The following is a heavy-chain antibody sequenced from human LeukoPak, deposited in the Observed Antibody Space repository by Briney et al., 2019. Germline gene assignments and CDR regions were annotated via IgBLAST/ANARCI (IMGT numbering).Heavy chain of an antibody. CDR1: GFTFSDYY. D-gene: IGHD1-26*01. CDR2: ISSSGSTI. Sequence: GGSLRLSCAASGFTFSDYYMSWLRQAPGKGLEWVSYISSSGSTIYYADSVKGRFTISRDNAKNSLYLQMNSLRAEDTAVYYCARERETDAFDIWGQGTMVTVSS. V-gene: IGHV3-11*01. CDR3: ARERETDAFDI. J-gene: IGHJ3*02.